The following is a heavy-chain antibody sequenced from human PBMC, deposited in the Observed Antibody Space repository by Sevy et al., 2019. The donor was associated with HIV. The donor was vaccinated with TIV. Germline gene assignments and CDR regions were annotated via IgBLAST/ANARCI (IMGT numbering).Heavy chain of an antibody. J-gene: IGHJ4*02. CDR1: GFTSSTYA. D-gene: IGHD1-1*01. Sequence: GGSLRLSCAASGFTSSTYAMHWLRQAPGKGREWVAVISHDERTTYYADSVKGRFTISRDNSKNTLYLQMDSLRPEDTTIYYCARDPGNSGNYWGQGTLVTVSS. V-gene: IGHV3-30*04. CDR2: ISHDERTT. CDR3: ARDPGNSGNY.